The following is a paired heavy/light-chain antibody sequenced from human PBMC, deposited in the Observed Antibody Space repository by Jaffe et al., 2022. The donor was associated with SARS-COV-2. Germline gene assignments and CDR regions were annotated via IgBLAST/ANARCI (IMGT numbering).Light chain of an antibody. CDR3: SSYTSITGLGVV. CDR2: EVR. V-gene: IGLV2-14*01. Sequence: QSALTQPASVSGFPEQSITISCTGTSSDVGGYNFVSWYQQHPGKAPKLMIYEVRNRPSGVPARFSGSKSGNTASLTISGLQAEDEADYYCSSYTSITGLGVVFGGGTKLTVL. J-gene: IGLJ3*02. CDR1: SSDVGGYNF.
Heavy chain of an antibody. V-gene: IGHV3-30-3*01. CDR2: ISYDGVDK. CDR1: GFTFSTYA. J-gene: IGHJ4*02. D-gene: IGHD2-8*01. Sequence: QVQLVESGGGVVQPGMSLRLSCAASGFTFSTYALHWVRQAPGKGLEWVALISYDGVDKYYADSVKGRFSISRDNTMNTLYLQMSGLRADDTAVYYCTRDLEVRVALLMYALDNWGQGTLVTVSS. CDR3: TRDLEVRVALLMYALDN.